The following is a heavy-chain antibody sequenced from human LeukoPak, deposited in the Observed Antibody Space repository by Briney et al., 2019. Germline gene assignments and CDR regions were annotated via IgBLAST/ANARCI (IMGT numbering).Heavy chain of an antibody. J-gene: IGHJ4*02. CDR1: GGSIGSHY. CDR3: ARGGNTAMVDY. D-gene: IGHD5-18*01. V-gene: IGHV4-59*11. CDR2: IYYSGST. Sequence: SETLSLTCTVSGGSIGSHYWSWIRQPPGKGLEWIGYIYYSGSTNYNPSLKSRVTISVDTSKNQFSLKLSSVTAADTAVYYCARGGNTAMVDYWGQGTLVTVSS.